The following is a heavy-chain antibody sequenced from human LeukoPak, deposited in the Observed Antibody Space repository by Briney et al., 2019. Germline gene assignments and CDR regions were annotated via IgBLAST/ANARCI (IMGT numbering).Heavy chain of an antibody. Sequence: SETLSLTCTVSGGSISSSSYYWGWIRQPPGKGLEWIGYIYYSGSTNYNPSLKSRVTISVDTSKNQFSLKLSSVTAADTAVYYCAKEATVNPYYYYYMDVWGKGTTVTISS. J-gene: IGHJ6*03. V-gene: IGHV4-61*01. CDR2: IYYSGST. D-gene: IGHD4-17*01. CDR1: GGSISSSSYY. CDR3: AKEATVNPYYYYYMDV.